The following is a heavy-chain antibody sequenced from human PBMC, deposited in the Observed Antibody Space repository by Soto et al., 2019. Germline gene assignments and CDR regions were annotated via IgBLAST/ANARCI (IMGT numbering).Heavy chain of an antibody. CDR3: ARHIDRPGYCSGGSCYSNWFDP. V-gene: IGHV4-59*08. Sequence: SETLSLTCTVSGGSISSYYWSWIRQPPGKGLEWIGYIYYSGSTNYNPSLKSRVTISVDTSKNQFSLKLSSVTAADTAVYYCARHIDRPGYCSGGSCYSNWFDPWGQGTLVTVSS. CDR1: GGSISSYY. CDR2: IYYSGST. J-gene: IGHJ5*02. D-gene: IGHD2-15*01.